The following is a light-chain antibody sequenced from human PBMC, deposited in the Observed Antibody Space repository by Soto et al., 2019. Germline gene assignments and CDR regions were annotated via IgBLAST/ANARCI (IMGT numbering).Light chain of an antibody. CDR3: SSYTSTSTVV. CDR2: DVS. CDR1: SSDVGGYNY. J-gene: IGLJ2*01. V-gene: IGLV2-14*01. Sequence: QSALTQPASVSGSPGLSITFSCTGTSSDVGGYNYVSWYQQHPGKAPKLMIYDVSNRPSGVSNRFSGSKYGNTASLTISGLQAEDEADYYCSSYTSTSTVVFGGGTKLTVL.